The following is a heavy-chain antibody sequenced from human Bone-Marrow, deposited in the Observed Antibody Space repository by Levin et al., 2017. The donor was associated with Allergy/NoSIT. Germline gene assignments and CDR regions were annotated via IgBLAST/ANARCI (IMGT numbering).Heavy chain of an antibody. Sequence: SLKISCAASGFTFDNYAIHWVRQAPGKGLEWVSSISWNADFIGYADSVKGRFTMSRDNARDSVYLQMNSLTIEDTAFYYCSKDKSPASYWYFDLWGRGSLVTVSS. CDR1: GFTFDNYA. CDR2: ISWNADFI. CDR3: SKDKSPASYWYFDL. V-gene: IGHV3-9*01. D-gene: IGHD2-15*01. J-gene: IGHJ2*01.